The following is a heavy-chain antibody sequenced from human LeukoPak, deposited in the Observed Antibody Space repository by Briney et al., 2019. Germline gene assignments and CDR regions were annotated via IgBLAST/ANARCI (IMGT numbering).Heavy chain of an antibody. Sequence: GGSLRLSCAASGFTFSNYGMSWVRQAPGKGLEWASTISGRGGSTYYADSVKGRFTISRDNSKNTLFLQMNSLRAEDTAVYYCAKLTGTWPVDYWGQGTLVTVSS. J-gene: IGHJ4*02. CDR2: ISGRGGST. CDR1: GFTFSNYG. CDR3: AKLTGTWPVDY. V-gene: IGHV3-23*01. D-gene: IGHD3-10*01.